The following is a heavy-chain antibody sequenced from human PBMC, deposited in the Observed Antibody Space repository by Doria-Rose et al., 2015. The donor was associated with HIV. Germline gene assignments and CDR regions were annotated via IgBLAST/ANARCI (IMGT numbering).Heavy chain of an antibody. CDR3: ARMGSYRELDY. V-gene: IGHV4-31*03. D-gene: IGHD3-3*01. Sequence: QVQLVQSGPGLVKPSETLSLTCSVSGASVSSRGYYWNWIRQVPGKGLGSLGYTYYTGTSDYSPSLKSRLNMAVDTSKNQFSLKLSFVTVADTAVYYCARMGSYRELDYWGQGALVIVSA. CDR2: TYYTGTS. CDR1: GASVSSRGYY. J-gene: IGHJ4*02.